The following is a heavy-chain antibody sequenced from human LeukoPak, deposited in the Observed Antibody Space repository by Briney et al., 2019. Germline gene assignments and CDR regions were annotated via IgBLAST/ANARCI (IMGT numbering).Heavy chain of an antibody. CDR1: GYTFTSYG. V-gene: IGHV1-18*01. J-gene: IGHJ3*02. CDR3: ARDLPPPFFARLYYYDSSGYYYSGAFDI. CDR2: ISAYNGNT. Sequence: ASVKVSCKASGYTFTSYGISWVRQAPGQGLEWMGWISAYNGNTNYAQKLQGRVTMTTDTSTSTAYMELRSLRSDDTAVYYCARDLPPPFFARLYYYDSSGYYYSGAFDIWGQGTMVTVSS. D-gene: IGHD3-22*01.